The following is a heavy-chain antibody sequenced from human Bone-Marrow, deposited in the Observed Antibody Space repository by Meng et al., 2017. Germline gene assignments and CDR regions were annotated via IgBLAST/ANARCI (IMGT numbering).Heavy chain of an antibody. Sequence: QVQLKKSGAGLLKPSETLSLTCVVSGGYFSDYYWSWIRQPPGKGLEWIGEINHSGSTNYNPSLEGRATISVDTSQNNLSLRLSSVTAADSAVYYCARGPTTMAHDFDYWGQGTLVTVSS. J-gene: IGHJ4*02. D-gene: IGHD4-11*01. CDR3: ARGPTTMAHDFDY. V-gene: IGHV4-34*01. CDR2: INHSGST. CDR1: GGYFSDYY.